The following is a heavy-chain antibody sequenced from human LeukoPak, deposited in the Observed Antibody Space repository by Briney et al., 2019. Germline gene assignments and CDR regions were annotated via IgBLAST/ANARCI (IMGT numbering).Heavy chain of an antibody. Sequence: GRSLRLSCAAPGFSLSSYGMNWVRQAPGKGLEWVGGIKFDGIQEFYADSVKGRFTVSKDTSKNTLHLQMDSLRAEDTAVYYCASGSLGHYYDSSGYEYWGQGTLVTVSS. D-gene: IGHD3-22*01. CDR1: GFSLSSYG. CDR2: IKFDGIQE. J-gene: IGHJ4*02. CDR3: ASGSLGHYYDSSGYEY. V-gene: IGHV3-33*05.